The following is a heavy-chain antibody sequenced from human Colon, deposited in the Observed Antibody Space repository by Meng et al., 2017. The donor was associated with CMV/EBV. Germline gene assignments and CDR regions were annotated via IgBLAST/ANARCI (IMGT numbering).Heavy chain of an antibody. Sequence: GESLKISCAASGFTFSYYWMHWVRQAPGKGLMWVSRIKNDGTRATYADSVKGRFAISRDNSKNTLYLQINSLTAEDTAVYYCARRGGYCSSPNCPGSFDIWGHGTMVTVSS. CDR3: ARRGGYCSSPNCPGSFDI. J-gene: IGHJ3*02. CDR1: GFTFSYYW. CDR2: IKNDGTRA. V-gene: IGHV3-74*01. D-gene: IGHD2-2*01.